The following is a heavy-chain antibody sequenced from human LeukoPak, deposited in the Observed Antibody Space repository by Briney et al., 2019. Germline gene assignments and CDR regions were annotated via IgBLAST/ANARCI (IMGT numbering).Heavy chain of an antibody. V-gene: IGHV4-59*12. CDR2: IYYSGST. CDR1: GGSISSYY. Sequence: PSGTLSLTCTVSGGSISSYYWSWIRQPPGKGLEWIGYIYYSGSTNYNPSLKSRVTISVDTSKYQFSLKLSSVTAADTAVYYCARGDTAGIYAFDIWGQGTMVTVSS. D-gene: IGHD5-18*01. CDR3: ARGDTAGIYAFDI. J-gene: IGHJ3*02.